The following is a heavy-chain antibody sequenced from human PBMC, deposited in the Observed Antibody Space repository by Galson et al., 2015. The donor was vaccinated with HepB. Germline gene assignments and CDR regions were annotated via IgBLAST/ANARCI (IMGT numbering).Heavy chain of an antibody. Sequence: SLRLSCAASTFIFSTYSMNWVRQAPGKGLEWVAVISYDGSNKYYADSVKGRFTISRDNSKNTLYLQMNSLRAEDTAVYYCARDGGPRGYSYGEPFDYWGQGTLVTVSS. D-gene: IGHD5-18*01. CDR1: TFIFSTYS. CDR2: ISYDGSNK. CDR3: ARDGGPRGYSYGEPFDY. V-gene: IGHV3-30*03. J-gene: IGHJ4*02.